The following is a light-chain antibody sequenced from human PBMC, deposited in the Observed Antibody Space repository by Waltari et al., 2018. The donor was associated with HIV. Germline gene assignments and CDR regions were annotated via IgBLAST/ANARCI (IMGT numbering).Light chain of an antibody. J-gene: IGKJ1*01. CDR3: QQYNGWPRT. CDR2: GAS. CDR1: QNVITN. Sequence: EIVMTQSPATLSLPPGERVTLSCRASQNVITNLAWYQQKPGQAPSLLIYGASTRASGIPARFTGGGSGSDFTLTINSLQSEDCGLYYCQQYNGWPRTFGQGTKV. V-gene: IGKV3-15*01.